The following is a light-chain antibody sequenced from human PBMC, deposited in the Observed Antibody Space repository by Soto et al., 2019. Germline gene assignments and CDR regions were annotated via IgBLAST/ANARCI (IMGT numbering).Light chain of an antibody. J-gene: IGKJ1*01. CDR1: QSVSSN. V-gene: IGKV3-15*01. CDR2: GAS. CDR3: QQYQNLWT. Sequence: EIVLTQSPGTLSLSPGERATLSCRASQSVSSNLAWYQQKPGQAPRLLIYGASTRAAGIPDRFSSGGSGTEFTLTIIGLQSEDFALYYCQQYQNLWTFGQGTKVDIK.